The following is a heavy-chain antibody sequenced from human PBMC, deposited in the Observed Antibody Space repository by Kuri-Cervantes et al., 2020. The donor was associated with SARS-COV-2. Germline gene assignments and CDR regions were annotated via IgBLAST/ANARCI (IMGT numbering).Heavy chain of an antibody. CDR3: ARGYYDFWSGSGDY. J-gene: IGHJ4*02. Sequence: GGSLRLSCAASGFTFSSYAMHWVRQATGKGLEWVSAIGTAGDPYYPGSVKGRFTISRDNAKNSLYLQMNSLRAEDTAVYYCARGYYDFWSGSGDYWGQGTLVTVSS. CDR2: IGTAGDP. CDR1: GFTFSSYA. D-gene: IGHD3-3*01. V-gene: IGHV3-13*05.